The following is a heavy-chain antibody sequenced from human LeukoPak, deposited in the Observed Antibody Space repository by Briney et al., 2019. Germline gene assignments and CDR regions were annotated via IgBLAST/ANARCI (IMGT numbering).Heavy chain of an antibody. Sequence: PGGSLRLSCAASGFTFSSYSMNWVRQAPGKGLEWVSSISSSSSYIYYADSVKGRFTISRDNAKNSLYLQMNSLRAEDTAVYYCARNYGHYVRKAYDAFDIWGQGTMLTVSS. CDR1: GFTFSSYS. D-gene: IGHD4-17*01. J-gene: IGHJ3*02. CDR2: ISSSSSYI. CDR3: ARNYGHYVRKAYDAFDI. V-gene: IGHV3-21*01.